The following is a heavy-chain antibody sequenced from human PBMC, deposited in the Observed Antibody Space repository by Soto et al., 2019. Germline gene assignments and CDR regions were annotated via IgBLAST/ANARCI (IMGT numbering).Heavy chain of an antibody. J-gene: IGHJ6*02. CDR3: ARDGLGYCSGGSCYADYGMDV. Sequence: GGSLRLSCAASGFTFSSYEMNWVRQAPGKGLEWVSYISSSGSTIYYADSVKGRFTISRDNAKNSLYLQMNSLRAEDTAVYYCARDGLGYCSGGSCYADYGMDVWGQGTTVTVSS. CDR1: GFTFSSYE. V-gene: IGHV3-48*03. CDR2: ISSSGSTI. D-gene: IGHD2-15*01.